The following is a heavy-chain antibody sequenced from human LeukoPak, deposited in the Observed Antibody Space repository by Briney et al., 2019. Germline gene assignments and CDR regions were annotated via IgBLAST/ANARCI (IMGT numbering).Heavy chain of an antibody. CDR3: ARAPTERRAPVLRGRGYGGKPLNNWFAP. CDR1: GYTFTSYD. J-gene: IGHJ5*02. V-gene: IGHV1-8*03. CDR2: MNPNSGNT. Sequence: ASVKVSCKASGYTFTSYDINWVRQATGQGLEWMGWMNPNSGNTGYAQKFQGRVTITRNTSISTAYMELSSLRYEDTAVYYCARAPTERRAPVLRGRGYGGKPLNNWFAPLGQGSIVTVSS. D-gene: IGHD4-23*01.